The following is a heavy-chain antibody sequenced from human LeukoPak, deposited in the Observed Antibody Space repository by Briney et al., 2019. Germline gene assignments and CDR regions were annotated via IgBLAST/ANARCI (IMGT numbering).Heavy chain of an antibody. CDR2: ISYDGSNK. J-gene: IGHJ6*02. D-gene: IGHD2-2*01. Sequence: GGSLRLSCAASGFTFSSYAMHWVRQAPGKGLEWVAVISYDGSNKYYADSVKGRFTISRDNSKNTLYLQMNSLRAEDTAVYYCARGSGGRTIWVVLPAAQSSNYYYYGMDVWGQGTTVTVSS. CDR3: ARGSGGRTIWVVLPAAQSSNYYYYGMDV. V-gene: IGHV3-30-3*01. CDR1: GFTFSSYA.